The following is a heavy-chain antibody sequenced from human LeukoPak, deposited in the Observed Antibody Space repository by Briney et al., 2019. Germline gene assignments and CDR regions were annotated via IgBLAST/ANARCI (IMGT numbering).Heavy chain of an antibody. Sequence: SETLSLTCTVSGGSISSYYWSWIRQPPGKGLEWIGYIYYSGSTNYNPSLKSRVTISVDTSKNQFSLKLSSVTAADTAVYYCARDGAMVELIYWGQGTLVTVSS. CDR1: GGSISSYY. CDR3: ARDGAMVELIY. V-gene: IGHV4-59*01. CDR2: IYYSGST. J-gene: IGHJ4*02. D-gene: IGHD1-26*01.